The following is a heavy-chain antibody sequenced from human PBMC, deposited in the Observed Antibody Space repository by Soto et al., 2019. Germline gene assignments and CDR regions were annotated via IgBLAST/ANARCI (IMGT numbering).Heavy chain of an antibody. Sequence: GGSLRLSCAASGFTFSSYGMHWVRQAPGKGLEWVAVIWYDGSNKYYADSVKGRFTISRDNSKNTLYLQMNSLRAEDTAVYYCARDPRVYCSSTSCLGNWFDPWGQGTLVTVSS. CDR1: GFTFSSYG. J-gene: IGHJ5*02. D-gene: IGHD2-2*01. V-gene: IGHV3-33*01. CDR2: IWYDGSNK. CDR3: ARDPRVYCSSTSCLGNWFDP.